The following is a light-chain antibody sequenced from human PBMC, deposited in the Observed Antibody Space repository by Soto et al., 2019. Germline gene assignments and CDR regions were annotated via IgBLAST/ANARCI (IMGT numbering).Light chain of an antibody. J-gene: IGKJ3*01. V-gene: IGKV3-11*01. CDR2: DAS. CDR1: QSVSSN. Sequence: EIAMTQSPDTLSVSPGERAPPSCRASQSVSSNLAWYQQKPGQAPRLLIYDASNRATGIPARFSGSGSGTDFTLTISSLGPEDFAVYYCQQRSNWRVTFGPGTKVDI. CDR3: QQRSNWRVT.